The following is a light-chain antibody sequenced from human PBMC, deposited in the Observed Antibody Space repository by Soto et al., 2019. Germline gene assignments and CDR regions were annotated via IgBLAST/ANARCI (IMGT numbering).Light chain of an antibody. CDR1: QSISSN. V-gene: IGKV3-15*01. CDR2: DAS. CDR3: QQYSNWPET. J-gene: IGKJ1*01. Sequence: EIVMTQSPATLSVSPGERASLSCRASQSISSNLAWYQQKPGQAPRLLIYDASTRATGIPARFSGSGSGTEFILTISSLQSEDFAVYYCQQYSNWPETFGQGTKV.